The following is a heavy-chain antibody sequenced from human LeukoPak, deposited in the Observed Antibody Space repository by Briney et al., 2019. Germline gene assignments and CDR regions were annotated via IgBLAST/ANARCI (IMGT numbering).Heavy chain of an antibody. D-gene: IGHD6-13*01. Sequence: GGSLRLSCAASGFTFSSYSMNWVRQAPGKGLEWVSYISSSSSTIYYADSVKGRFTISRDNAKNSLYLQMNSLRAEDTAVYYCAREYSSSWVVDYYYYYYMDVWGKGTTVTVSS. CDR1: GFTFSSYS. J-gene: IGHJ6*03. CDR3: AREYSSSWVVDYYYYYYMDV. V-gene: IGHV3-48*01. CDR2: ISSSSSTI.